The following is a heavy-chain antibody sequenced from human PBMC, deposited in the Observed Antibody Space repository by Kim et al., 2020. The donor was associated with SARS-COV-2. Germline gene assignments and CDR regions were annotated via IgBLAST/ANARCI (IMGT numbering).Heavy chain of an antibody. CDR3: ARDVVGATTEFRLSYYYYGMDV. D-gene: IGHD1-26*01. CDR1: GGTFSSYA. Sequence: SVKVSCKASGGTFSSYAISWVRQAPGQGLEWMGGIIPIFGTANYAQKFQGRVTITADESTSTAYMELSSLRSEDTAVYYCARDVVGATTEFRLSYYYYGMDVWGQGTTVTVSS. CDR2: IIPIFGTA. J-gene: IGHJ6*02. V-gene: IGHV1-69*13.